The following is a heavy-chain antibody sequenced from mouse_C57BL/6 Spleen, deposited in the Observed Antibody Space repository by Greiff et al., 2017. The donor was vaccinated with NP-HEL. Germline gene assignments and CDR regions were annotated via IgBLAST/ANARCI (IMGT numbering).Heavy chain of an antibody. D-gene: IGHD2-4*01. J-gene: IGHJ4*01. V-gene: IGHV1-82*01. Sequence: QVQLQQSGPELVKPGASVKISCKASGYAFSSSWMNWVKQRPGKGLEWIGRIYPGDGDTNYNGKFKGKATLTADKSSSTAYMQLSSLTSEDSAVYFCARREDDYEGWMDYWGQGTSVTVSS. CDR3: ARREDDYEGWMDY. CDR1: GYAFSSSW. CDR2: IYPGDGDT.